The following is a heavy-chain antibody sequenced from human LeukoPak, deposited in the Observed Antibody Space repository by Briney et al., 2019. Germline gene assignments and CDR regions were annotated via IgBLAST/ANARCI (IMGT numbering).Heavy chain of an antibody. V-gene: IGHV3-74*01. CDR3: ARAARADCTSPTCHSWLAP. Sequence: PGGSLRLSCAASGFTLSNSWIHWVRQAPGKGLVWVSRINSVGSTTTYADSVKGRFTISRDNAKNTLYLQMNSLRAEDTAVYYCARAARADCTSPTCHSWLAPWGQGTQVTVSS. D-gene: IGHD2/OR15-2a*01. J-gene: IGHJ5*02. CDR2: INSVGSTT. CDR1: GFTLSNSW.